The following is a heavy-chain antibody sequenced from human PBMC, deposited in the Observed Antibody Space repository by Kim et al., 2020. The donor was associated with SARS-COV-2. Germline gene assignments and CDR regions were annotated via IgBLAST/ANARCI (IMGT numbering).Heavy chain of an antibody. V-gene: IGHV7-4-1*02. CDR3: AREEGATGWFDP. Sequence: TYAEGFTGRFVFSLDTSVSTSYLQSSSLKAEDTAVYYCAREEGATGWFDPWGQGTLVTVSS. J-gene: IGHJ5*02. D-gene: IGHD3-9*01.